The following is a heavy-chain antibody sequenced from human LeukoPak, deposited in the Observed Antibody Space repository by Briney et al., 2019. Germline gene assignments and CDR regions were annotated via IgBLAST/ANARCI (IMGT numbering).Heavy chain of an antibody. CDR2: SKSRTDGGTT. D-gene: IGHD3-3*01. CDR1: GFTLSNAW. V-gene: IGHV3-15*01. CDR3: TRDGIPETNWSGYYIDY. Sequence: GGSLRLSCAASGFTLSNAWMSWVRQAPGNGLVWVGRSKSRTDGGTTDYAAPVKGRFTISRDDSKNTLYLQMHSLKTEDTAVYYCTRDGIPETNWSGYYIDYWGQGTLVTVSS. J-gene: IGHJ4*02.